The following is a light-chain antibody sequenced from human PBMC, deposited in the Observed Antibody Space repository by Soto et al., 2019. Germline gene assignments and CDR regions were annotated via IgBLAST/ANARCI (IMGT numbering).Light chain of an antibody. CDR3: QQFNSYPPLT. J-gene: IGKJ4*01. CDR1: QGISSA. V-gene: IGKV1-13*02. CDR2: DAS. Sequence: AIQLTQSPSSLSASVGDRVTITCRASQGISSALAWYQQKPGKAPKLLIYDASSLESGVPSRFSGSRSGTEFTHTISSLQPEDFATYYCQQFNSYPPLTFGGGTKVEIK.